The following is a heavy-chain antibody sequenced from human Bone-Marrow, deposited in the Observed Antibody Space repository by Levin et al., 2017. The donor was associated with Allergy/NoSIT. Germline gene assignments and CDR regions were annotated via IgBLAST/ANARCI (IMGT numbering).Heavy chain of an antibody. D-gene: IGHD2-2*01. Sequence: GESLKISCKASGNTLPGSYMHWLRQAPGQGLEWMGWINPISGATNIAQQFRGWVTLTRDTSIDTVYMGFNSLRSDDTAVYYCARDVGQLPYYYYAMDVWGQGTTVTVSS. V-gene: IGHV1-2*04. CDR3: ARDVGQLPYYYYAMDV. CDR1: GNTLPGSY. CDR2: INPISGAT. J-gene: IGHJ6*02.